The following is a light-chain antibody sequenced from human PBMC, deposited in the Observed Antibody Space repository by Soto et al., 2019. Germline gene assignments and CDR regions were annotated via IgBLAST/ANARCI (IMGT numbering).Light chain of an antibody. CDR3: QQSYDTPWT. V-gene: IGKV1-39*01. CDR1: QTILSF. CDR2: AAY. J-gene: IGKJ1*01. Sequence: DIQMTQSPFSLSASIGDRGTITCRASQTILSFLNWYQQRPGKAPSLLIYAAYNLESGVPSRFSGSGSGTEFTLTISSLQPEDFATYYCQQSYDTPWTFGQGTKVDTK.